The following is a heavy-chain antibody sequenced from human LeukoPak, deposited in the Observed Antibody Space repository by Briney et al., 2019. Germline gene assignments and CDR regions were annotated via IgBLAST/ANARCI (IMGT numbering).Heavy chain of an antibody. D-gene: IGHD2-15*01. Sequence: ASVKVSCKASGYTFTSYGISWVRQAPGQGLEWMGWISAYNGNTNYAQKLQGRVTMTTDTSTSTAYMELRSLRSDDTAVYYCAREFVVVVAATPTYGMDVWGQGTTVTVSS. CDR1: GYTFTSYG. CDR2: ISAYNGNT. CDR3: AREFVVVVAATPTYGMDV. V-gene: IGHV1-18*01. J-gene: IGHJ6*02.